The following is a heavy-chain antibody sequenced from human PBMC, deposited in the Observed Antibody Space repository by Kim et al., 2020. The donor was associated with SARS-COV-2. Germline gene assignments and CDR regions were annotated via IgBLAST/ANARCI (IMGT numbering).Heavy chain of an antibody. V-gene: IGHV1-69*13. CDR3: ASINWRGGIGLGAFDS. J-gene: IGHJ3*02. CDR1: GGTFSSYA. Sequence: SVKVSCKASGGTFSSYAISWVRQAPGQGLEWMGGIIPIFCTSNYAQKFQGRVTITADESTSTAYMELSSLRSEDTAVYYCASINWRGGIGLGAFDSWGQGKMVTVSS. D-gene: IGHD2-15*01. CDR2: IIPIFCTS.